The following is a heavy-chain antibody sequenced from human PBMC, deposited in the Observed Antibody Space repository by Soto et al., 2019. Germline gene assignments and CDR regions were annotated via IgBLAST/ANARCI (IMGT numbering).Heavy chain of an antibody. CDR2: ISYDGSKK. CDR3: TKDKEHQLVRGWFDP. CDR1: GFNFTNYG. J-gene: IGHJ5*02. D-gene: IGHD6-13*01. V-gene: IGHV3-30*18. Sequence: QVQLEESGGGVVQPGRSLRLSCAASGFNFTNYGMHWVRQAPGKGLEWVAVISYDGSKKYYADSVKGRFTISRYNSKNTLYLQMNSLRAEDTAVYYCTKDKEHQLVRGWFDPWGQGTLVTVSS.